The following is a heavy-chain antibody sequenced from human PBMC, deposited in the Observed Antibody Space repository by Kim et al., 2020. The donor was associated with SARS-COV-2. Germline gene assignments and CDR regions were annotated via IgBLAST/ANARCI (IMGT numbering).Heavy chain of an antibody. J-gene: IGHJ4*02. D-gene: IGHD6-13*01. CDR1: GFTVSSNY. V-gene: IGHV3-66*02. CDR3: ARDREGSSWYGDFDY. CDR2: IYSGGST. Sequence: GGSLRLSCAASGFTVSSNYMSWVRQAPGKGLEWVSVIYSGGSTYYADSVKGRFTISRDNSKNTLYLQMNSLRAEDTAVYYCARDREGSSWYGDFDYWGQGTLVTVSS.